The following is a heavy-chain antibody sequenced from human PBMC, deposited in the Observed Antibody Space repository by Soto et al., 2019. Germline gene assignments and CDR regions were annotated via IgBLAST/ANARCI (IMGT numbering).Heavy chain of an antibody. D-gene: IGHD5-12*01. V-gene: IGHV3-72*01. CDR1: GFTLDDHY. CDR2: IRDKAHSYST. Sequence: PGGSLRLSCAVSGFTLDDHYIDWVRQAPGKGLEWVGRIRDKAHSYSTTYAASVKGRLTLSRDNSKNSVFLQLNSLKTEDTAVYYCVRDSPIGSTFSGYDGIDYWGQGTLVTVSS. CDR3: VRDSPIGSTFSGYDGIDY. J-gene: IGHJ4*02.